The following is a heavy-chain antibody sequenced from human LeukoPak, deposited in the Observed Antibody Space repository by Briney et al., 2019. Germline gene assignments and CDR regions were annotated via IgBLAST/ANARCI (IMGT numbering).Heavy chain of an antibody. CDR1: GGSISSSSYS. CDR3: AGHLLDITMRISNWFDP. J-gene: IGHJ5*02. V-gene: IGHV4-39*07. D-gene: IGHD3-22*01. Sequence: SETLSLTCTVSGGSISSSSYSWGWIRQPPGKGLEWIGSIYYSGSTYYNPSLKSRVTISVDTSKNQFSLKLSSVTAADTAVYYCAGHLLDITMRISNWFDPWGQGTLVTVSS. CDR2: IYYSGST.